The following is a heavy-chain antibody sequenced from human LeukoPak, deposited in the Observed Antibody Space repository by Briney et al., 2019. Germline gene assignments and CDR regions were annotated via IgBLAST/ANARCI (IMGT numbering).Heavy chain of an antibody. V-gene: IGHV1-2*02. CDR3: ARVRCTNCVCYKRWFDP. D-gene: IGHD2-8*01. J-gene: IGHJ5*02. CDR2: INPNSGGT. CDR1: GYTFTGYY. Sequence: ASVKVSCKASGYTFTGYYMHWVRQAPGQGLEGMGWINPNSGGTNYAQKFQGRVTMTRDTSISTAYMELSRLRSDDTAVYYCARVRCTNCVCYKRWFDPWGQGTLVTVSS.